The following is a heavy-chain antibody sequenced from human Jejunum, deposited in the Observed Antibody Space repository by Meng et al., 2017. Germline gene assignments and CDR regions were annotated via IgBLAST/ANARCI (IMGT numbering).Heavy chain of an antibody. CDR2: ISSSDSPI. D-gene: IGHD3-22*01. Sequence: GGSLRLSCAASGFTFSSYEMHWVRQAPGRGLEWVSSISSSDSPIYYADSVKGRFTISRDNAKNSLYLQMNSLRAEDTAVYYCARDGYYYDSSASYYRALADAFDIWGQGTMVTVSS. CDR1: GFTFSSYE. J-gene: IGHJ3*02. V-gene: IGHV3-48*03. CDR3: ARDGYYYDSSASYYRALADAFDI.